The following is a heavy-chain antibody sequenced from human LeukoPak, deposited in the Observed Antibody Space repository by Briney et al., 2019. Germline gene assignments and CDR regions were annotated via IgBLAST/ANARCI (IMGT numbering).Heavy chain of an antibody. CDR2: ISLTGET. CDR1: GGSISSTNW. V-gene: IGHV4-4*02. D-gene: IGHD3-10*01. Sequence: SETLSLTCGVSGGSISSTNWWSWVRQPPGQGLEWIGEISLTGETNYNPSLKSRVTISVDTSKNQFSLKLTSVTAADTAVYYCARYGSGSYSDDHFQHWGQGTLVTVSS. J-gene: IGHJ1*01. CDR3: ARYGSGSYSDDHFQH.